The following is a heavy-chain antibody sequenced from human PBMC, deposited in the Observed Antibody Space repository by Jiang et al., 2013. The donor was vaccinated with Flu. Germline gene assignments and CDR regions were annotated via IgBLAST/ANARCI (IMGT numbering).Heavy chain of an antibody. CDR3: ARDPESKNWLDP. V-gene: IGHV7-4-1*02. Sequence: LQSGSELKKPGASVTVSCKASGYTFTRYPINWVRQAPGQGLEWMGWINTNTGNPTYAQGFTGGRFVFSLDTSVNTAFLQISSLKAEDTAVYYCARDPESKNWLDPWGQGALVTVSS. CDR1: GYTFTRYP. J-gene: IGHJ5*02. CDR2: INTNTGNP.